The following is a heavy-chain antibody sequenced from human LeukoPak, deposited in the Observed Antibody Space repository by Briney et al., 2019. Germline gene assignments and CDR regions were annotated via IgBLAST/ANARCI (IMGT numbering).Heavy chain of an antibody. V-gene: IGHV6-1*01. CDR2: TYYRSKWYI. CDR1: GARVSSNSAA. D-gene: IGHD5-12*01. Sequence: SQTLSLTCAISGARVSSNSAAWNWIRQSPSRGLEWLGRTYYRSKWYIVYAVSVKSRMTINSDTSKNQFSLQLNSVTPDDTAVYYCARSQGATIYGFDSWGQGTPVTVSS. J-gene: IGHJ4*02. CDR3: ARSQGATIYGFDS.